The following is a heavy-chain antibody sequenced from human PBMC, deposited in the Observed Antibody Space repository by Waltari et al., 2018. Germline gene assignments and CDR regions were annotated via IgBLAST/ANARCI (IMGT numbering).Heavy chain of an antibody. V-gene: IGHV1-69*14. J-gene: IGHJ4*02. Sequence: QVQLVQSGAAVKKPGSSVKVSCKASGGTFSSYAISWVRQAPGRGGEWMGGIIPSFGTANYEEKCQGRVTITADKSRSTAYMELSSLRSEDTAVYYCASGTYGGNAVGGSYFDYWGKGTLVTVSS. CDR1: GGTFSSYA. CDR2: IIPSFGTA. D-gene: IGHD2-15*01. CDR3: ASGTYGGNAVGGSYFDY.